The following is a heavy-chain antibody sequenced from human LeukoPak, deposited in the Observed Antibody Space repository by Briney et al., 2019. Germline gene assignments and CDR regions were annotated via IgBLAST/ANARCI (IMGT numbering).Heavy chain of an antibody. J-gene: IGHJ5*02. V-gene: IGHV3-7*01. CDR1: GFTFSSYW. CDR2: IKQDGSEK. CDR3: ARDRRQGYCSSTSCINWFDP. Sequence: GGSLRLSCAASGFTFSSYWTSWVRQAPGKGLEWVANIKQDGSEKYYVDSVKGRFTISRDNAKNSLYLQMNSLRAEDTAVYYCARDRRQGYCSSTSCINWFDPWGQGTLVTVSS. D-gene: IGHD2-2*01.